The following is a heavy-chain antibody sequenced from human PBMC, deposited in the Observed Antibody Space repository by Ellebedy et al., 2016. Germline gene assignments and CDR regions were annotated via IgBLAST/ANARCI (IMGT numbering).Heavy chain of an antibody. CDR2: VYYSGSP. CDR1: GGSTSTYY. V-gene: IGHV4-59*01. Sequence: GSLRLSCTISGGSTSTYYWTWIRQTPGKGLEWIGNVYYSGSPNYNPSPKSRVTISLDTSKKQFSLKLDSVTAADTAVYYCARGFLSKWLDPWGRGTLVTVSS. CDR3: ARGFLSKWLDP. J-gene: IGHJ5*02.